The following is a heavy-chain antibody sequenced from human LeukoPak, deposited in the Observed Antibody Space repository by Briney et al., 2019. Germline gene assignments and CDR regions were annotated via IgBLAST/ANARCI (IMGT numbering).Heavy chain of an antibody. J-gene: IGHJ5*02. D-gene: IGHD1-1*01. Sequence: GGSLRLSCAASGFTFSSYEMNWVRQAPGKGLEWVSYISSSCSTIYYADSVKGRFTTSRDNAKNSLYLQMNSLRAEDTAVYYCAKVGTTGTTSYASWFDPWGQGTLVTVSS. CDR2: ISSSCSTI. CDR3: AKVGTTGTTSYASWFDP. CDR1: GFTFSSYE. V-gene: IGHV3-48*03.